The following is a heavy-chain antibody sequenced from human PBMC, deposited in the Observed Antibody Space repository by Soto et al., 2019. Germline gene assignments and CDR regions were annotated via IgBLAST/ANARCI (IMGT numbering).Heavy chain of an antibody. CDR1: GGSISSFY. J-gene: IGHJ4*02. Sequence: SETLSLTCTVSGGSISSFYWSWIRQPPGKGLEWIGYVYYSGTTNYNPSLKSRVSISVDTSKNQFSLKLTSVTAADTAVYYCATYDSGGKFDFWGQGTLVTVSS. CDR2: VYYSGTT. CDR3: ATYDSGGKFDF. V-gene: IGHV4-59*01. D-gene: IGHD3-22*01.